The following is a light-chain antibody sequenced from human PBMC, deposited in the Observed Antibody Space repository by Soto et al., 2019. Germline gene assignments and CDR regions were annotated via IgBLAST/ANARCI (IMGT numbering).Light chain of an antibody. Sequence: QSVLTQPPSASGTPGQRVTISCSGSSSNIGSNTVNWLQQLPGTAPRLLIYRNNQRPSGVPDRFSGSKSGTSASLAISGLQSEDEAEYYGAAWDDYLNGAVFGGGTQLTFL. CDR2: RNN. J-gene: IGLJ7*01. CDR3: AAWDDYLNGAV. V-gene: IGLV1-44*01. CDR1: SSNIGSNT.